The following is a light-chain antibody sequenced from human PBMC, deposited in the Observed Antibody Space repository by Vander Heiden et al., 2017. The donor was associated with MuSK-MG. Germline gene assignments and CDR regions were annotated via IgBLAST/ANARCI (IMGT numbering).Light chain of an antibody. J-gene: IGKJ1*01. CDR1: QSVSLN. CDR3: HQYYDSART. Sequence: ELGMTPPPATLSVSPGERATLSCRASQSVSLNLASYQQKPGQAPSLLIYCASTRAMAVPARFSGSRSGAAFTLSIIRLLSADVAVYYCHQYYDSARTFGQGTRVEIK. CDR2: CAS. V-gene: IGKV3-15*01.